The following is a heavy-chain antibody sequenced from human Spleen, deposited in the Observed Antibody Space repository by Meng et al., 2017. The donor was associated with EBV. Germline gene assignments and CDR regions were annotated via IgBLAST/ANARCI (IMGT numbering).Heavy chain of an antibody. CDR2: IYHSGST. D-gene: IGHD6-13*01. CDR3: ARRRSSNWATVLRY. Sequence: QVQLQESGPGLVKPSGSLSLTCPVSGGSISSSNWWSWVRQPPGKGLEWIGEIYHSGSTNYNPSLKSRVTVSVDTSKNQFSLRLTSVTAADTAVYYCARRRSSNWATVLRYWGQGTLVTVSS. CDR1: GGSISSSNW. J-gene: IGHJ4*02. V-gene: IGHV4-4*02.